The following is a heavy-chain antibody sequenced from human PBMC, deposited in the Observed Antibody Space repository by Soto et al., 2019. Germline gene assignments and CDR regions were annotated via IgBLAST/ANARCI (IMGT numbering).Heavy chain of an antibody. V-gene: IGHV3-48*01. CDR1: GFTFTSSN. CDR3: ARDKGSSSWHSFDY. CDR2: ITDTGGTI. Sequence: GGSLTLSCAPSGFTFTSSNMNWVRKAPGKGLEWISYITDTGGTINYADSVKGRFTTSRDNAENSLFLQMNSLRAEDTAVYYCARDKGSSSWHSFDYWGQGT. D-gene: IGHD2-2*01. J-gene: IGHJ4*02.